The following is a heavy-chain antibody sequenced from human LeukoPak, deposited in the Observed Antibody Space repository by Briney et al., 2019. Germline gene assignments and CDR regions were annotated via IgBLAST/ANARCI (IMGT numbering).Heavy chain of an antibody. D-gene: IGHD6-6*01. J-gene: IGHJ4*02. CDR2: INPSGGST. V-gene: IGHV1-46*01. Sequence: ASVKVSCKASGYTFTSYYMYWVRQAPGQGLEWMGIINPSGGSTSYAQKFQGRVTMTRDTSTSTVYMELSSLRSEDTAVYYCARAPSSIAAPTYYFDYWGQGTLVTVSS. CDR3: ARAPSSIAAPTYYFDY. CDR1: GYTFTSYY.